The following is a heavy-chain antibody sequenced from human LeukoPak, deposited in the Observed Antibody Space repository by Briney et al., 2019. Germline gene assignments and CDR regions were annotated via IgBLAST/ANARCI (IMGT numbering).Heavy chain of an antibody. Sequence: PSETLSLTCAVYGGSFNDDYWSWIRQPPGKGLEWIGEINHSGSTNYNPSLKSRVTISVDTSKNQFSLKLSSVTAADTAVYYCARSGYGDYVVLYYYYGMDVWGQGTTVTVSS. D-gene: IGHD4-17*01. V-gene: IGHV4-34*01. J-gene: IGHJ6*02. CDR3: ARSGYGDYVVLYYYYGMDV. CDR1: GGSFNDDY. CDR2: INHSGST.